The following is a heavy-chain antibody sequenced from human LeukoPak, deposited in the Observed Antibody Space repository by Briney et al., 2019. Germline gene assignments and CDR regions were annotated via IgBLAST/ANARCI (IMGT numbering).Heavy chain of an antibody. CDR3: AKVPDFWSGYYVNY. Sequence: PGGSLRLSCAASGFTFSSYAMSWVRQAPGKGLEGVSAISGSGGSTYYADSVKGRFTISRDNSKNTLYLQMNSLRAEDTAVYYCAKVPDFWSGYYVNYWGQGTLVTVSS. V-gene: IGHV3-23*01. CDR2: ISGSGGST. CDR1: GFTFSSYA. D-gene: IGHD3-3*01. J-gene: IGHJ4*02.